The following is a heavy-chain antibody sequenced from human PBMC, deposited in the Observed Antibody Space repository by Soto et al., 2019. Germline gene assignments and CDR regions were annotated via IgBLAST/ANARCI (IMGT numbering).Heavy chain of an antibody. Sequence: EVQLLESGGGLVQPGGSLRLSCEGSGFTFRSYAMSWVRQVPGKGLEWVSAIGNSGTRTYYVDSVKGRFTISRDNSKNTLFLQLNNMRVEDTAVYYCAKDPGSSAWYPGCNYYYYMDVWGKGTTVIVSS. CDR1: GFTFRSYA. D-gene: IGHD6-19*01. CDR3: AKDPGSSAWYPGCNYYYYMDV. CDR2: IGNSGTRT. V-gene: IGHV3-23*01. J-gene: IGHJ6*03.